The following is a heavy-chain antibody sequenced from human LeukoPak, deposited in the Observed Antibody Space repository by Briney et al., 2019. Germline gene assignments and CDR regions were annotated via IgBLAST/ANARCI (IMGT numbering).Heavy chain of an antibody. CDR3: ARDGVYCSSTSCSKYYFDY. CDR2: IYYSGST. D-gene: IGHD2-2*01. J-gene: IGHJ4*02. V-gene: IGHV4-61*01. CDR1: GGSVSSGSYY. Sequence: SETLSLTCTVSGGSVSSGSYYWSWIRQPPGKGLEWIGYIYYSGSTNYNPSLKSRVTISVDTSKNQFSLKLSSVTAADTAVYYRARDGVYCSSTSCSKYYFDYWGQGTLVTVSS.